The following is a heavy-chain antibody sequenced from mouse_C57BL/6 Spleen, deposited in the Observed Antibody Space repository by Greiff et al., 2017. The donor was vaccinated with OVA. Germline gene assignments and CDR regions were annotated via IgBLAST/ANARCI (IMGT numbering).Heavy chain of an antibody. CDR2: IDPNRGGT. Sequence: QSCKASGYTFTSYWMHWVKQRPGRGLEWIGWIDPNRGGTKYNEKFKSKATLTVDKPSSTAYMQLSSLTSEDSAVYYCARSEYYDSSYFDYWGQGTTLTVSS. D-gene: IGHD1-1*01. CDR3: ARSEYYDSSYFDY. V-gene: IGHV1-72*01. J-gene: IGHJ2*01. CDR1: GYTFTSYW.